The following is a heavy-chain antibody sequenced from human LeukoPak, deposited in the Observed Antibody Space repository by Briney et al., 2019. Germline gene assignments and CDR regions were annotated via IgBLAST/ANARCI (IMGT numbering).Heavy chain of an antibody. CDR1: GGSISSSYW. J-gene: IGHJ3*02. D-gene: IGHD5-18*01. Sequence: SETLSLTCAVSGGSISSSYWWSWVRQPPGKGLEWIGEFSHSGSTNYNPSLKSRVTISVDKSRNQFSLRLSSVTAADTAVYYCARPRQLWLSAFDIWGQGTMVTVSS. CDR3: ARPRQLWLSAFDI. CDR2: FSHSGST. V-gene: IGHV4-4*02.